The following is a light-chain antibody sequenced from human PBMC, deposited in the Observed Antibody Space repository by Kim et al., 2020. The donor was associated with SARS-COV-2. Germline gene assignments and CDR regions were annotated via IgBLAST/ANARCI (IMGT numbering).Light chain of an antibody. V-gene: IGLV3-1*01. CDR1: KLGDKY. CDR2: QDS. CDR3: QAWDSSTVV. Sequence: SYELTQPPSVSVSPGQTASITCSGDKLGDKYACWYQQKPGQSPVVVIHQDSKRPSGIPERFSGSISGNTATLTISGTQAMDEADYYCQAWDSSTVVFGGGTQLTVL. J-gene: IGLJ2*01.